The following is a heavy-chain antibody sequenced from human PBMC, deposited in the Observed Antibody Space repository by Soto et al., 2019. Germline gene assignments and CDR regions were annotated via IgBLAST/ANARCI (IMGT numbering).Heavy chain of an antibody. V-gene: IGHV4-4*09. J-gene: IGHJ4*02. CDR3: ASYIEGNGGRGS. CDR2: IVNSGIA. Sequence: QVQLQESGPGLVKPSETLSLTCAVSGGSLTGQHWSWIRQPPGKGLEWNGQIVNSGIARYNPSLPRXRAISIDTSKNRFALRLSSVTAAYTAVYYCASYIEGNGGRGSWGQGLLVSVSS. CDR1: GGSLTGQH. D-gene: IGHD7-27*01.